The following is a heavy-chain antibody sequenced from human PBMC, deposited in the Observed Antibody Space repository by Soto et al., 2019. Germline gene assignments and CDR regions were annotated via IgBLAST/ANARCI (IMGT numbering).Heavy chain of an antibody. V-gene: IGHV4-34*01. Sequence: QVQVQQWGAGLLKPSETLSLTCTVYGGSFSGYYWSWIRQPPGKGLEWIGEINQSGSTKYNPSLKSRVTMSADTSKNQFSLNLTSVTAADTAVYYCAREYCTSTSCYVYFDYWGQGTLVTVSS. CDR1: GGSFSGYY. J-gene: IGHJ4*02. CDR3: AREYCTSTSCYVYFDY. CDR2: INQSGST. D-gene: IGHD2-2*01.